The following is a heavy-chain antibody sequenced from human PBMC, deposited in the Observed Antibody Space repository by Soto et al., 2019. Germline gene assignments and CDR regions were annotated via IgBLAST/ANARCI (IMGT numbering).Heavy chain of an antibody. CDR2: IIPIFGTA. J-gene: IGHJ4*02. CDR3: ARDGGLYDSSHVDY. CDR1: GGTFSSSA. V-gene: IGHV1-69*12. Sequence: QVQLVQSGAEVKKPGSSVKVSCKASGGTFSSSAIRWLRQAPGQWLEWMGGIIPIFGTANYAQKIQGRVTITAVESKSKAYVERRILRSEDRAVYYCARDGGLYDSSHVDYWGQGTLVTVSS. D-gene: IGHD4-4*01.